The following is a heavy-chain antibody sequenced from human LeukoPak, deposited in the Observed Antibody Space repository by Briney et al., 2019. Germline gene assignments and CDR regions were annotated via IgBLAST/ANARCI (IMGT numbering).Heavy chain of an antibody. CDR1: GDSFSSHY. D-gene: IGHD4-17*01. CDR2: ISHIGRP. CDR3: ARDLVTVTKGFDI. V-gene: IGHV4-59*11. Sequence: SETLSLTCAVSGDSFSSHYRTWIRQSPGTGLEWIGYISHIGRPNYNPSLKSRVTISIDTSKNQFSLKLRSVTAADTAVYYCARDLVTVTKGFDIWGQGTMVSVSS. J-gene: IGHJ3*02.